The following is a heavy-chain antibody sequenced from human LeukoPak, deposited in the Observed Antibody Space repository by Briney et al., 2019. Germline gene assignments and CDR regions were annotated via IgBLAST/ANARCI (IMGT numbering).Heavy chain of an antibody. J-gene: IGHJ4*02. CDR3: ATNGHEWELNV. CDR2: FDPEDGET. D-gene: IGHD1-26*01. Sequence: GASVKVSCKVSGYTLTELSMHWVRQAPGKGLEWMGGFDPEDGETIYAQKFQGRVTMTEATSTDTAYMELSSLRSEDTAVYYCATNGHEWELNVWGQGTLVTVSS. CDR1: GYTLTELS. V-gene: IGHV1-24*01.